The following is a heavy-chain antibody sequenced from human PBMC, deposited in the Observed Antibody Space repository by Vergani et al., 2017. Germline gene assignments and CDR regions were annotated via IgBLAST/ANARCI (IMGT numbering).Heavy chain of an antibody. D-gene: IGHD6-13*01. CDR3: ARVYDDYSSSWYRGARNWFDP. V-gene: IGHV4-4*02. J-gene: IGHJ5*02. Sequence: QVQLQESGPGLVKPSGTLSLTCAVSGGSISSSNWWSWVRQPPGKGLEWIGEIYHSGSTNYNPSLKSRVTISVDKSKNQFSLKLSSVTAADTAVYYCARVYDDYSSSWYRGARNWFDPWGQGTLVTVSS. CDR2: IYHSGST. CDR1: GGSISSSNW.